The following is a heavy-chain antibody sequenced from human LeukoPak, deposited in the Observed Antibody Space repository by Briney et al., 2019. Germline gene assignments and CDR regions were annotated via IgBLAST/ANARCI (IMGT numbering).Heavy chain of an antibody. V-gene: IGHV3-69-1*01. CDR1: GITFSSCH. D-gene: IGHD2-15*01. CDR3: AKCSGASCYHSDDY. J-gene: IGHJ4*02. CDR2: ISTTSEI. Sequence: SGGSLRLSRGVSGITFSSCHMNWVRQAPGKGLEWVSYISTTSEIHYADSVKGRFTISRDNDKNSLYLQMNSLRAEDTAVYYCAKCSGASCYHSDDYGGQGTLVTVS.